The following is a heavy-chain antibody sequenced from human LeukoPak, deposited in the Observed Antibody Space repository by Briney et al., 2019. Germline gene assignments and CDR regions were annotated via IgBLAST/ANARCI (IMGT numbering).Heavy chain of an antibody. V-gene: IGHV3-23*01. CDR2: IFGSGGST. CDR1: GCTFSSYD. Sequence: GSLRLSCAGSGCTFSSYDRSWVRQAPGKGLEWVSYIFGSGGSTYYADSVKGRFTISRENSKNTLYLQMNSLRADDTAVYYCAKAADNGYYYYFDYWGQGTLVTVSS. J-gene: IGHJ4*02. CDR3: AKAADNGYYYYFDY. D-gene: IGHD3-22*01.